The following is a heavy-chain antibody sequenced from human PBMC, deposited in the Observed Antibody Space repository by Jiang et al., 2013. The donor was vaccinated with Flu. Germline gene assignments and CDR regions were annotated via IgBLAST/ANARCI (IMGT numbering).Heavy chain of an antibody. D-gene: IGHD5-18*01. Sequence: LLKPSETLSLTCVVYGGSFSDYYWSWIRQSPGKGLEWIGEINHRGSTNYSPSLKRRVIISVDTSKNQFSLKMTSVTAADTAVYYCARTCIEGRVLSSYGKQVCNWFDPGAREPWSPSPQ. CDR3: ARTCIEGRVLSSYGKQVCNWFDP. V-gene: IGHV4-34*01. CDR2: INHRGST. J-gene: IGHJ5*02. CDR1: GGSFSDYY.